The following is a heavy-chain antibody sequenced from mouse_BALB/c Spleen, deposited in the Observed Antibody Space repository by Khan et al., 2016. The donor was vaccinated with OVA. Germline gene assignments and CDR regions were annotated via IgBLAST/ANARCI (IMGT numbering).Heavy chain of an antibody. CDR2: ISSDSSTI. Sequence: EVQVVESGGGLVQPGGSRKLSCAASGFTFTSYGMHWIRQAPEKGLEWVAYISSDSSTIYYADTVKGRFTISRDNPKNTLFLQMTSLRSGDMAMYFCATSYFYGYYFDYWGQGTTLTVSS. CDR1: GFTFTSYG. D-gene: IGHD1-1*01. J-gene: IGHJ2*01. CDR3: ATSYFYGYYFDY. V-gene: IGHV5-17*02.